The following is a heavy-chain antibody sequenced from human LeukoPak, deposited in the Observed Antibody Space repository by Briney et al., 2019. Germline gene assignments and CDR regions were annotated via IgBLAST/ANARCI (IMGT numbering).Heavy chain of an antibody. CDR1: GFSFSNAW. CDR2: ISGSGDTS. J-gene: IGHJ4*02. D-gene: IGHD1-26*01. V-gene: IGHV3-23*01. CDR3: ATLYSDYGDY. Sequence: GGSLRLSCAASGFSFSNAWMSWVRQAPGKGLEWVSRISGSGDTSNYADSVRGRFTISRDNSRNTLYLQMNSLRAGDTAVYYCATLYSDYGDYWGQGALVTVSS.